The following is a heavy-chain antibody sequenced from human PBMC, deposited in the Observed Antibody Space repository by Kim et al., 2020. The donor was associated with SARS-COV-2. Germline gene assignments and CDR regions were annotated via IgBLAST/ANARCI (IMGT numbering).Heavy chain of an antibody. V-gene: IGHV3-48*03. D-gene: IGHD4-4*01. J-gene: IGHJ4*02. CDR1: GFTFSTCE. Sequence: GGSLRLSCVVSGFTFSTCEMNWVRQAPGEGLEWVSYTSSSGSTINYADSVRGRFTISRDNSKSSLYLQMNSLRAEDTAVYYCAPLRGQYQRIWAHWGQGTLVTVSS. CDR2: TSSSGSTI. CDR3: APLRGQYQRIWAH.